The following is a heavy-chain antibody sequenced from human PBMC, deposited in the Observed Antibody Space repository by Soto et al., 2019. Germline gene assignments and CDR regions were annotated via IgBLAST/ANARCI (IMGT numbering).Heavy chain of an antibody. CDR2: ISASGSSP. CDR1: GFTFSSYA. Sequence: DVQLLGSGGDLVQPGGSLRLSCEASGFTFSSYAMTWVRQTPGKGLEWVSGISASGSSPYYADSVKGRITISREHSQNTLYLQMNSLRAEDHGRYYFAKTIMLGSRDGYFGLWGRGTLVTVSS. CDR3: AKTIMLGSRDGYFGL. D-gene: IGHD3-16*01. V-gene: IGHV3-23*01. J-gene: IGHJ2*01.